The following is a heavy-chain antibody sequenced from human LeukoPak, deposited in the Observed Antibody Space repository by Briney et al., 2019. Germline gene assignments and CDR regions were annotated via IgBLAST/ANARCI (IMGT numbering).Heavy chain of an antibody. Sequence: GGSLRLSCVASGFTFSSYAMSWVRQAPGKGLEWVSAISGSGGSTYYADSVKGRFTISRDNSKNTLYLQMNSLRAEDTAVYYCAKDLGYYYDSSGYFDYWGQGTLVTVSS. CDR1: GFTFSSYA. J-gene: IGHJ4*02. D-gene: IGHD3-22*01. V-gene: IGHV3-23*01. CDR3: AKDLGYYYDSSGYFDY. CDR2: ISGSGGST.